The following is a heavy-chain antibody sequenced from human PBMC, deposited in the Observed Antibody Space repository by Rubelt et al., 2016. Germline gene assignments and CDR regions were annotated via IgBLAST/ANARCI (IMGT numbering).Heavy chain of an antibody. CDR3: ARGLMAAPTGYGMDV. Sequence: RGLEWVSSISSGSTYIYHADSVKGRFTISRDNAKNSLYLQMNSLRAEDTAVYYCARGLMAAPTGYGMDVWGQGTTVTVSS. V-gene: IGHV3-21*01. J-gene: IGHJ6*02. D-gene: IGHD2-15*01. CDR2: ISSGSTYI.